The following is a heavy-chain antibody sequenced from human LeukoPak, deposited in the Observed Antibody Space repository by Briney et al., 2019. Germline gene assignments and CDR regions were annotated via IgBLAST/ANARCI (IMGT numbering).Heavy chain of an antibody. Sequence: GGSLRLSCAASGFTFSTYWMSWVRQAPGKGLEWVANIKQDGSDKYYVDSVKGRFTISRDNAKNSLYLQMNSLRAEDTAVYYCARDPTPVTTVTTFDYWGQGTLVTVSS. CDR2: IKQDGSDK. V-gene: IGHV3-7*01. J-gene: IGHJ4*02. CDR1: GFTFSTYW. D-gene: IGHD4-17*01. CDR3: ARDPTPVTTVTTFDY.